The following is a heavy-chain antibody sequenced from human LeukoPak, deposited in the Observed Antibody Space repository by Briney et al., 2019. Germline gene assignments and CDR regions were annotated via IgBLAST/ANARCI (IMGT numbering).Heavy chain of an antibody. CDR2: ISSSSSYI. Sequence: PGGSLRLSCAASEFTFSSYSMNWVRQAPGKGLEWVSSISSSSSYIYYADSVKGRFTISRDNAKNSLYLQMNSLRAEDTAVYYCARGSPKYYDSSGYYYWGQGTLVTVSP. CDR1: EFTFSSYS. V-gene: IGHV3-21*01. D-gene: IGHD3-22*01. J-gene: IGHJ4*02. CDR3: ARGSPKYYDSSGYYY.